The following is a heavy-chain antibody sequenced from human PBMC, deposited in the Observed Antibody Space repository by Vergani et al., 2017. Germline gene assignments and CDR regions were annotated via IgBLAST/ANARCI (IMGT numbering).Heavy chain of an antibody. CDR1: GGSISSGGYY. CDR3: ARVRWSSSSVNWFDP. V-gene: IGHV4-31*03. CDR2: IYYSGST. D-gene: IGHD6-6*01. J-gene: IGHJ5*02. Sequence: QVQLQESGPGLVKPSQTLSLTRTVSGGSISSGGYYWSWIRQHPGRGLEWIGYIYYSGSTYYNPSLKSRVTISVDTSKNQFSLKLSSVTAADTAVYYCARVRWSSSSVNWFDPWGQGTLVTVSS.